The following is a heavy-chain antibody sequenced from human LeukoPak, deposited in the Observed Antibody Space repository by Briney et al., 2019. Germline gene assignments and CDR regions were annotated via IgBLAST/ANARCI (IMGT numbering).Heavy chain of an antibody. V-gene: IGHV1-8*01. CDR3: ARGPPNWGYDY. J-gene: IGHJ4*02. Sequence: ASVKVSCKASGYTFTSYDINWVRQATGQGPEWMGWMSPNSGNTGYAQKFQGRVTMTRSTSMSTAYMELSSLRPEDTAVYYCARGPPNWGYDYWGQGTLVTVSS. CDR2: MSPNSGNT. D-gene: IGHD7-27*01. CDR1: GYTFTSYD.